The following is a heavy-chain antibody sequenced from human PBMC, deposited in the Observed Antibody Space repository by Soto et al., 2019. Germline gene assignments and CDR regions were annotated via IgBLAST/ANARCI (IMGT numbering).Heavy chain of an antibody. CDR2: ISYDGSNK. D-gene: IGHD4-17*01. Sequence: QVQLVESGGGVVQPGRSLRLSCAASGFTFSSYGMHWVRQAPGKGLEWVAVISYDGSNKYYADSVKGRFTISRDNSKNTLYLQMNSLRAEDTAVYYCAKDSPHYGDYASFDYWGQGTLVTVSS. V-gene: IGHV3-30*18. CDR3: AKDSPHYGDYASFDY. CDR1: GFTFSSYG. J-gene: IGHJ4*02.